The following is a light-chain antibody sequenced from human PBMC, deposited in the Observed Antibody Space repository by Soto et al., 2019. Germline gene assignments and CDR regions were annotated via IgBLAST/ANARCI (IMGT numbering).Light chain of an antibody. CDR3: CSYGGFCTFFI. J-gene: IGLJ2*01. CDR2: DGT. CDR1: SSDVGSYHL. Sequence: QSALTQPASVSGSPGQSITISCTGTSSDVGSYHLVSWYQHHPGKAPKLIIYDGTKRPSGISSRFSGSRSGNTASLTISGLQAEDEADYHCCSYGGFCTFFIFGGGTKLTVL. V-gene: IGLV2-23*03.